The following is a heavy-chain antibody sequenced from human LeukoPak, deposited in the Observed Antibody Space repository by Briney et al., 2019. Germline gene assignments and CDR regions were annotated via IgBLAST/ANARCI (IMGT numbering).Heavy chain of an antibody. CDR2: ISSSSRTI. D-gene: IGHD1-1*01. V-gene: IGHV3-48*01. Sequence: PGGSLRLSCAASGFTFSSYSMNWVRQAPGKGLEWVSSISSSSRTIYYADSVKGRFTISRDNAENSLYLQMNSLRAEDTAVYYCARGERYFDCWGRGTLVTVSS. CDR3: ARGERYFDC. J-gene: IGHJ4*02. CDR1: GFTFSSYS.